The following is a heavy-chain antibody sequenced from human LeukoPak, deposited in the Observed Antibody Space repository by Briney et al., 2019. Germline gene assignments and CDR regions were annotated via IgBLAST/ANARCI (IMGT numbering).Heavy chain of an antibody. Sequence: GGSLRLSCVGALGSHWMGWVRQAPGKGLEWVANIKEDGSQKYYMDSVKGRFTISRDNAKSSLFLQMNSLRAEDTAVYYCARGHYDTSGYSNYFDYWGQETLVTVSS. J-gene: IGHJ4*02. D-gene: IGHD3-22*01. CDR2: IKEDGSQK. CDR3: ARGHYDTSGYSNYFDY. CDR1: LGSHW. V-gene: IGHV3-7*04.